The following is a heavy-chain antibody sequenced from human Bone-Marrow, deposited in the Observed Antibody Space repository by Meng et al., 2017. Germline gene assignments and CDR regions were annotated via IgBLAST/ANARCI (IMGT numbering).Heavy chain of an antibody. CDR1: GFTFSSYA. V-gene: IGHV3-30*01. CDR2: ISYDGSNK. CDR3: AREGQWLVHLYYYYGMDV. D-gene: IGHD6-19*01. J-gene: IGHJ6*02. Sequence: GESLKISCAASGFTFSSYAMYWVRQAPGKGLEWVAVISYDGSNKYYADSVKGRFTISRDNSKNTLYLQMNSLRAEDTAVYYCAREGQWLVHLYYYYGMDVWGQGTTVTVSS.